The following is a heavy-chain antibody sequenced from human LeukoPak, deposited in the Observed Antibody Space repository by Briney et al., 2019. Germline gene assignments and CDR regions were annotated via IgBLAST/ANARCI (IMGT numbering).Heavy chain of an antibody. CDR1: GFTFSTYS. Sequence: GGSLRLSCAASGFTFSTYSMNWVRRAPGKGLEWISYLSGDSTTIYQADSVKGRFTISRDNAKNSLYLQMNSLRAEDTAVYYCARASGSYYGDYFDYWGQGTLVTVSS. J-gene: IGHJ4*02. V-gene: IGHV3-48*04. D-gene: IGHD1-26*01. CDR2: LSGDSTTI. CDR3: ARASGSYYGDYFDY.